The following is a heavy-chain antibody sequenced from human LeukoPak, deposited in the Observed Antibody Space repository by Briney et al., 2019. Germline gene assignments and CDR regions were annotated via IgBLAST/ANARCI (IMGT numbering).Heavy chain of an antibody. CDR2: ISSSSSYI. Sequence: PGGSLRLSCAASGFTFSSYSMNWVRQTPWKGLEWVSSISSSSSYIYYADSVKGRFTISRDNAKNSLYLQMNSLRTEDTAVYYCARGDPPYFYYYMDVWGKGTTVTVSS. CDR1: GFTFSSYS. CDR3: ARGDPPYFYYYMDV. J-gene: IGHJ6*03. V-gene: IGHV3-21*01.